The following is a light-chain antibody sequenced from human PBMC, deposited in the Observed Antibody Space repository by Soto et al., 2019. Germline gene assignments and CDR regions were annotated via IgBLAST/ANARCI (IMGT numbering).Light chain of an antibody. CDR2: GAS. CDR1: QSVRSNY. V-gene: IGKV3-20*01. CDR3: QQYGGSPYT. Sequence: EIVLTQSPGTLSLSPGERATLSCRASQSVRSNYLAWYQQKPGQAPRLLIYGASSRATGIPDRFSGTGSGTDFTLTFSRLEPEEFAVYYCQQYGGSPYTFGQGTKLEIK. J-gene: IGKJ2*01.